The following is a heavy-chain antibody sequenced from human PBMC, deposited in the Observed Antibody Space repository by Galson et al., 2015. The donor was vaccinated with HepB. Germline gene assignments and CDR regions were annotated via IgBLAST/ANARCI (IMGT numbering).Heavy chain of an antibody. CDR2: INHAGSEK. CDR3: ARDSVSCRGCAFDI. Sequence: SLRLSCAASGFTFTIYYMSWVRQAPGKGLEWVANINHAGSEKSFADSVKGRFTISRDNAKKSLFLQMNSLRAEDTAVYYCARDSVSCRGCAFDIWGQGAMVTVSS. CDR1: GFTFTIYY. J-gene: IGHJ3*02. D-gene: IGHD2-15*01. V-gene: IGHV3-7*03.